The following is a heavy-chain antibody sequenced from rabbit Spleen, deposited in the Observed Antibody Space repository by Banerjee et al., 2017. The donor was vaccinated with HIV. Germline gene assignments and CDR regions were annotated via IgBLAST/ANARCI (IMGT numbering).Heavy chain of an antibody. D-gene: IGHD4-1*01. V-gene: IGHV1S40*01. Sequence: QSLEESGGDLVKPGASLTLTCTASGFSFTYIDYLCWVRQPPGKGPEWIACINSYTGRPVYASWTKGPFTISRTASTTVTLQMTRLTAADTATYFCARDLAGVIGWNFGFWGQGTLVTVS. CDR2: INSYTGRP. J-gene: IGHJ3*01. CDR1: GFSFTYIDY. CDR3: ARDLAGVIGWNFGF.